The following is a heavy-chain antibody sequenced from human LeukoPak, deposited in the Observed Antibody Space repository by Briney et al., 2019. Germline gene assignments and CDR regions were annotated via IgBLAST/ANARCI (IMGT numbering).Heavy chain of an antibody. D-gene: IGHD3-10*01. CDR3: AKDLGRYYGSGSYSI. CDR2: ISWNSGSI. Sequence: PGRSLRLSCAASGFTFADYAMHWVRQAPGKGLEWVSGISWNSGSIGYADSVKGRFTISRDNAKNSLYLQMNSPRAEDMALYYCAKDLGRYYGSGSYSIWGQGTLVTVSS. CDR1: GFTFADYA. J-gene: IGHJ4*02. V-gene: IGHV3-9*03.